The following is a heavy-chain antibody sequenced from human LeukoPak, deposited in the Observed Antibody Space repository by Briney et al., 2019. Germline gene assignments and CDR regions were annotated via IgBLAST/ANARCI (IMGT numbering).Heavy chain of an antibody. J-gene: IGHJ4*02. Sequence: GASVKVSCKASGYTFTSYGISWVRQAPGQGLEWMGIINPSGGSTSYAQKFQGRVTMTRDTSTSTVYMELSSLRSEDTAVYYCARDPSLVGAGHWGQGTLVTVSS. CDR2: INPSGGST. V-gene: IGHV1-46*01. CDR1: GYTFTSYG. D-gene: IGHD1-26*01. CDR3: ARDPSLVGAGH.